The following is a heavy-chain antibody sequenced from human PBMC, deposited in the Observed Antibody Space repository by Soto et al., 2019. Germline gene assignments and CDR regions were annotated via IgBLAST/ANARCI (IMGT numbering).Heavy chain of an antibody. J-gene: IGHJ3*02. CDR3: TQGYDSSGHPGHGGAFDI. Sequence: QVQLVESGGGVVQPGRSLRLSCAASGFIFSSYGMNWVRQAPGKGLEWVAVMSNDGISKHYADSVQVRFNISIDKYKHALYLQMNSLRYEDTAVYFCTQGYDSSGHPGHGGAFDIWGQGTMFTVSS. V-gene: IGHV3-30*18. D-gene: IGHD3-22*01. CDR1: GFIFSSYG. CDR2: MSNDGISK.